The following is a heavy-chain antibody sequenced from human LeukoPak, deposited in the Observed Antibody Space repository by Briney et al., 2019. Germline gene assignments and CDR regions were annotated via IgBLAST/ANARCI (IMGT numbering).Heavy chain of an antibody. J-gene: IGHJ4*02. D-gene: IGHD2-15*01. V-gene: IGHV4-61*02. Sequence: SQTQSLTCTVSGGSISSGSYYWSWIRQPAGKGLEWIGRIYTSGSTNYNPSLKSRVTISVDTSKNQFSLKLSSVTAADTAVYYCAREGFKVVGALQQLADYWGQGTLVTVSS. CDR3: AREGFKVVGALQQLADY. CDR1: GGSISSGSYY. CDR2: IYTSGST.